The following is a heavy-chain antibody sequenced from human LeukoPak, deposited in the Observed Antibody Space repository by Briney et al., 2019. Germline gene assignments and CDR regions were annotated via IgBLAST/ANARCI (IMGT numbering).Heavy chain of an antibody. CDR3: ARGLVYYYGSGSYYRYYFDY. V-gene: IGHV4-38-2*02. D-gene: IGHD3-10*01. CDR1: GYSISSGYY. Sequence: SETLSLTCTVSGYSISSGYYWGWIRQPPGKGLEWIGSIYHSGSTYYNPSLKSRVTISVDTSKNQFSLKLSSVTAADTAVYYCARGLVYYYGSGSYYRYYFDYWGQGTLVTVSS. CDR2: IYHSGST. J-gene: IGHJ4*02.